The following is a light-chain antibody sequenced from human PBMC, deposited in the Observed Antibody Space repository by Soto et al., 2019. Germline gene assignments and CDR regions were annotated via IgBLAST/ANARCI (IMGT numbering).Light chain of an antibody. J-gene: IGLJ3*02. CDR2: EVS. V-gene: IGLV2-14*01. CDR1: SSDVGGYNY. CDR3: TSHTTSSTHWV. Sequence: QSVLTQPASVSGSPGQSITISCTGTSSDVGGYNYVSWYQQHPGKAPKLMIYEVSNRPSGVSNRFSGSKSGNTASLTISGLQAEDEADYYCTSHTTSSTHWVFGGGTKLT.